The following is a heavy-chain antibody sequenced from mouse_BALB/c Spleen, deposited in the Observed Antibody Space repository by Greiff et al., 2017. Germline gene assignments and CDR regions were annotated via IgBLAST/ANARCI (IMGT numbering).Heavy chain of an antibody. J-gene: IGHJ3*01. V-gene: IGHV1-5*01. CDR1: GYSFTSYW. CDR3: TRGVGGPPWFAY. D-gene: IGHD1-1*01. Sequence: VQLKESGTVLARPGASVKMSCKASGYSFTSYWMHWVKQRPGQGLEWIGAIYPGNSDTSYNQKFKGKAKLTAVTSASTAYMELSSLTNEDSAVYYCTRGVGGPPWFAYWGQGTLVTVSA. CDR2: IYPGNSDT.